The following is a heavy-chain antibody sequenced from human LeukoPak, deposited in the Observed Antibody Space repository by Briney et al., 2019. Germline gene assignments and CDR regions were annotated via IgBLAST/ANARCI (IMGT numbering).Heavy chain of an antibody. CDR3: ARDYYDSSGYYIPGV. Sequence: PGRSLRLSCAASGFTFSSYAMHWVRQAPGKGLEWVAVISDDGSNKYYADSVKGRFTISRDNSKNTLYLQMDSLRAEDTAVYYCARDYYDSSGYYIPGVWGQGTLVTVSS. D-gene: IGHD3-22*01. J-gene: IGHJ4*02. CDR2: ISDDGSNK. CDR1: GFTFSSYA. V-gene: IGHV3-30-3*01.